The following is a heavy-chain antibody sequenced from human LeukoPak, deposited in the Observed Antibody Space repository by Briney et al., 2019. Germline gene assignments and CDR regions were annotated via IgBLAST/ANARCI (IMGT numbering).Heavy chain of an antibody. CDR2: IYTSGST. Sequence: PSETLSLTCAVYGGSFSSYYWSWIRQPAGKGLEWIGRIYTSGSTNYNPSLKSRVTISMDTSKNEFSLKLTSVTAADTAVYYCATLGYSYGTDYWGQGTLVTVSS. CDR1: GGSFSSYY. V-gene: IGHV4-59*10. CDR3: ATLGYSYGTDY. D-gene: IGHD5-18*01. J-gene: IGHJ4*02.